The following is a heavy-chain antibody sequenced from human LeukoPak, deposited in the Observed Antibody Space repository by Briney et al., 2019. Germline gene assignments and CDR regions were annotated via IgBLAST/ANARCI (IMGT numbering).Heavy chain of an antibody. D-gene: IGHD6-19*01. CDR2: ISSSISYI. Sequence: GGSLRLSCAASGFTFSSYSMNWVRQAPGKGLEWVSSISSSISYIYYADSVKGRFTISRDNAKNSLYLQMNSLRAEDTAVYYCARDRGWAFDYCGQGTLVTVSS. V-gene: IGHV3-21*01. CDR3: ARDRGWAFDY. J-gene: IGHJ4*02. CDR1: GFTFSSYS.